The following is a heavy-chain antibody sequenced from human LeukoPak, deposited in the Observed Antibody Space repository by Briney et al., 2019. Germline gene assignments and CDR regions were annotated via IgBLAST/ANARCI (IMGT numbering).Heavy chain of an antibody. J-gene: IGHJ4*02. CDR1: GFTFSSSA. D-gene: IGHD3-10*01. Sequence: PGGSLRLSCAASGFTFSSSAMNWVRQAPGKGLEWVSYISSSSSTIYYADSVKGRFTISRDNAKNSLYLQMNSLRAEDTAVYYCARDYSSGSSDFDYWGQGTLVTVSS. V-gene: IGHV3-48*01. CDR2: ISSSSSTI. CDR3: ARDYSSGSSDFDY.